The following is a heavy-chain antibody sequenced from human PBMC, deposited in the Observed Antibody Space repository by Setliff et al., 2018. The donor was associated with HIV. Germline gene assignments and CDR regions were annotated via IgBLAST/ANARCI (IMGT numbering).Heavy chain of an antibody. CDR3: ASTGYSSGWSFDY. V-gene: IGHV4-38-2*01. CDR1: GYSISSDYC. D-gene: IGHD6-19*01. J-gene: IGHJ4*02. CDR2: IHYKGNI. Sequence: SETLSLTCGVSGYSISSDYCWGWIRQSPGKGLEWIGHIHYKGNIDYNASLKSRLAISSDTSKNQFSLNLSSVIAADTAVYYCASTGYSSGWSFDYWGQGTLVTVSS.